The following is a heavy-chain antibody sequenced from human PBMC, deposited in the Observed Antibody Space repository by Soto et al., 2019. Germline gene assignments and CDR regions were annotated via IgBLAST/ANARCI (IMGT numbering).Heavy chain of an antibody. CDR2: ISADNGNA. CDR3: ARDFCRGSSSTRWYFDL. D-gene: IGHD2-15*01. V-gene: IGHV1-18*01. Sequence: QVQLVQSGAEVKKPGASVKVSCKASGYTFTNYGISWVRQAPGQGLEWMGWISADNGNAKYAQKLQGRGTLTTDTSTSTAYMELRSLRSDDTAVYYCARDFCRGSSSTRWYFDLWGRGTLVTVSS. CDR1: GYTFTNYG. J-gene: IGHJ2*01.